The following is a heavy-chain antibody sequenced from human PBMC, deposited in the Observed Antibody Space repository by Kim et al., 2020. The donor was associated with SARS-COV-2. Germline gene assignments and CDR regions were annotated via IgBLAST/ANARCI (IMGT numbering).Heavy chain of an antibody. D-gene: IGHD1-26*01. CDR3: ATGALVGAAAGVDY. CDR1: GFTFRSYW. Sequence: GGSLRLSCAASGFTFRSYWMHWVRQTPGKGLVWVSRINTDGGSTYYADSVKGRFTISRDNAKNTLYLQMNSLRAEDTAVYYCATGALVGAAAGVDYWGQGTLDTVSS. J-gene: IGHJ4*02. CDR2: INTDGGST. V-gene: IGHV3-74*01.